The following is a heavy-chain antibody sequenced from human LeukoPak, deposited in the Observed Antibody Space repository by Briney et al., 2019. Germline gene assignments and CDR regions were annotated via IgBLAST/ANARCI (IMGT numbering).Heavy chain of an antibody. CDR1: GGSFSGYY. D-gene: IGHD6-19*01. V-gene: IGHV4-34*01. J-gene: IGHJ5*02. Sequence: SETLSLTCAVYGGSFSGYYWSWIRQPPGKGLEWIGEINHSGSTNYNPSLKSRVTISVDTSKNQFSLKLSSVTAADTAVYYCARSHSSGWSKFDPWGQGTLVTISS. CDR2: INHSGST. CDR3: ARSHSSGWSKFDP.